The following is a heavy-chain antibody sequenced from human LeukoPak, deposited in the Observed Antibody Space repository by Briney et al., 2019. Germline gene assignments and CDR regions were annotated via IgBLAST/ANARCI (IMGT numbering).Heavy chain of an antibody. J-gene: IGHJ4*02. CDR1: GGSISSGSYY. Sequence: PSETLSLTCTVSGGSISSGSYYWSWIRQPAGKGLEWIGRIYTSGSTNYNPSLKSRVTISVDTSKNQFSLKLSSVTAADTAVYYCARGQTAYGSGLNWGQGTLVTVSS. V-gene: IGHV4-61*02. CDR3: ARGQTAYGSGLN. CDR2: IYTSGST. D-gene: IGHD3-10*01.